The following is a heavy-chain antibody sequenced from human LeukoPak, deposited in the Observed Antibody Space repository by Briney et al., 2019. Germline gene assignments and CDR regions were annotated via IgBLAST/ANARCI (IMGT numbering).Heavy chain of an antibody. D-gene: IGHD3-22*01. CDR1: GGSISSYN. J-gene: IGHJ3*02. V-gene: IGHV4-59*08. CDR2: IYYSGST. CDR3: ARHWGSSGPSSSPPFDI. Sequence: PSETLSLTCTVSGGSISSYNWSWIRQPPGKGLEWIGYIYYSGSTNYNPSLKSRVTISVDTSKNQFSLKLSSVTAADTAVYYCARHWGSSGPSSSPPFDIWGQGTMVTVSS.